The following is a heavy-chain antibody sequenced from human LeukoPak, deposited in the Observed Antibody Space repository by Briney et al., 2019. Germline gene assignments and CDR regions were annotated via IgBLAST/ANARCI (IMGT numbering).Heavy chain of an antibody. CDR2: INGDGSST. D-gene: IGHD5-18*01. CDR1: GFAFNTYW. V-gene: IGHV3-74*01. CDR3: ARDKGYSIDQ. J-gene: IGHJ5*02. Sequence: GGSLRLSCAVSGFAFNTYWMHWVRQAPGTGLVWVSRINGDGSSTTYADFVKGRFTISRDNAKNTLYLQMNSLRAEETAIYYCARDKGYSIDQWGQGTLVTVSS.